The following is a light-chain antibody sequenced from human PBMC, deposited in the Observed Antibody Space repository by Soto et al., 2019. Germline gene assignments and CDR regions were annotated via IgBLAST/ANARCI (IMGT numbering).Light chain of an antibody. CDR3: CSYAGNYAWV. J-gene: IGLJ3*02. Sequence: QSALAQPRSVSGSPAQSVAISCSGTSSDVGGYDHVSWYQHHPGKAPKLMIYDVSKRPSGVPDRFSGYKSGNTASLTISGLRAEDEAEYYCCSYAGNYAWVFGGGTKLTVL. CDR1: SSDVGGYDH. CDR2: DVS. V-gene: IGLV2-11*01.